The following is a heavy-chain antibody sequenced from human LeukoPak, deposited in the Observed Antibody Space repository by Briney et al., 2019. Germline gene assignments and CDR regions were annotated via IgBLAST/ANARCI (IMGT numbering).Heavy chain of an antibody. V-gene: IGHV3-53*01. CDR3: ARDRRETMITFGGVMTAGWFDP. D-gene: IGHD3-16*01. J-gene: IGHJ5*02. Sequence: GGSLRLSCAASGFTVSSNYMSWVRQAPGKGLEWVSVIYSGGSTYYADSVKGRFTISRDNSKNTLYLQMNSLRAEDTAVYYCARDRRETMITFGGVMTAGWFDPGAREPWSPSPQ. CDR1: GFTVSSNY. CDR2: IYSGGST.